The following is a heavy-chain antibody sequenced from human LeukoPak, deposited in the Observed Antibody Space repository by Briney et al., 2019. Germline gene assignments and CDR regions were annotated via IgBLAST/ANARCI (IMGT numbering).Heavy chain of an antibody. CDR1: GVSFSTYY. CDR3: ARQLYGSDH. V-gene: IGHV4-34*01. J-gene: IGHJ4*02. Sequence: SETLSLTCGVSGVSFSTYYWSWFRQSPEKGLEWIGEVNHSGYTNYNPSLKSRVTISVDTSKNQFSLKLSSVTAADTAVYYCARQLYGSDHWGQGTLVTVSS. CDR2: VNHSGYT. D-gene: IGHD4-17*01.